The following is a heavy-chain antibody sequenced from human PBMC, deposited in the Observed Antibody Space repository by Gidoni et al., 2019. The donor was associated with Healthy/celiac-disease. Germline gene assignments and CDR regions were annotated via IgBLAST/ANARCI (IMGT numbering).Heavy chain of an antibody. CDR2: IRSKANSYAT. CDR1: GFTFSGSA. Sequence: EVQLVESGGGLVQPGGSLKLSCAASGFTFSGSARHWVRQASGKGLEWVGRIRSKANSYATAYAASVKGRFTISRDDSKNTAYLQMNSLKTEDTAVYYCTRLPTTVTTGSDDYWGQGTLVTVSS. J-gene: IGHJ4*02. CDR3: TRLPTTVTTGSDDY. V-gene: IGHV3-73*02. D-gene: IGHD4-17*01.